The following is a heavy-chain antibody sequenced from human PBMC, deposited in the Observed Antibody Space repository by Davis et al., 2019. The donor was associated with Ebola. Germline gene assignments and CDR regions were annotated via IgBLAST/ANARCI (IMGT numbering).Heavy chain of an antibody. CDR1: GFTFSSYG. V-gene: IGHV3-21*01. Sequence: GGSLRLSCAASGFTFSSYGMHWVRQAPGKGLEWVSSISSSSSYIYYADSVKGRFTISRDNAKNSLYLQMNSLRAEDTAVYYCARDVGRWFYGMDVWGQGTTVTVSS. D-gene: IGHD4-23*01. CDR3: ARDVGRWFYGMDV. CDR2: ISSSSSYI. J-gene: IGHJ6*02.